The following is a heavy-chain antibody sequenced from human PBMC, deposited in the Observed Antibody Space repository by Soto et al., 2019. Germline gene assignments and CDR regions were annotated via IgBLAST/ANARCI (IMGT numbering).Heavy chain of an antibody. CDR1: GFNFGAYA. D-gene: IGHD3-3*01. J-gene: IGHJ4*02. V-gene: IGHV3-30-3*01. CDR2: ISYQGTNK. CDR3: ARDWRQSVGGYDY. Sequence: QVQLVESGGGVVQPGRSLRLSCAASGFNFGAYAMHWVRQTPGKGLEWVAYISYQGTNKHYADSVKGRFTISRDNSKNTLFLQMNSLRDEDAAVYYCARDWRQSVGGYDYWGQGTLLVVSS.